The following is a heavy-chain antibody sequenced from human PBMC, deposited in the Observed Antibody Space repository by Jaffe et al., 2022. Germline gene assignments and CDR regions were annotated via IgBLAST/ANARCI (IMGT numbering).Heavy chain of an antibody. CDR1: GFTVSSNS. V-gene: IGHV3-66*02. D-gene: IGHD3-10*01. CDR3: ARDDRRTYYYSSGTYYHAD. Sequence: EVQLVESGGGLVQPGGSLILSCVASGFTVSSNSMSWVRQAPGKGLEWVSGIYSGDTTYYTDSVKGRFTISRDNSKNTLYLQMNSLRTEDTAMYYCARDDRRTYYYSSGTYYHADWGQGTLVTVSS. J-gene: IGHJ4*02. CDR2: IYSGDTT.